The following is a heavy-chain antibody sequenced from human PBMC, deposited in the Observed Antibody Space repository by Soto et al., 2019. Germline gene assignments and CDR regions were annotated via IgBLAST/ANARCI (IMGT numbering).Heavy chain of an antibody. CDR3: ARVSGWDPLVYGMDV. D-gene: IGHD1-26*01. V-gene: IGHV3-74*01. CDR2: INSDGSST. Sequence: WSLRLSCAASGFTFSSYWMHWVRQAPGKGLVWVSRINSDGSSTSYADSVKGRFTISRDNAKNTLYLQMNSLRAEDTAVYYCARVSGWDPLVYGMDVWGQGTTVTVSS. CDR1: GFTFSSYW. J-gene: IGHJ6*02.